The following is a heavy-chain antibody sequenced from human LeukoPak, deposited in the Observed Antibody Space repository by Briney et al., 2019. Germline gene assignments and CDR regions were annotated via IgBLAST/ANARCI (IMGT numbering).Heavy chain of an antibody. CDR2: INHSGST. J-gene: IGHJ5*02. CDR3: ARHYVWFGEGVWFDP. D-gene: IGHD3-10*01. V-gene: IGHV4-34*01. CDR1: GDSISDYY. Sequence: SETLSLTCTVSGDSISDYYWSWIRQPPGKGLEWIGEINHSGSTNYNPSLKSRVTISVDTSKNQFSLKLSSVTAADTAVYYCARHYVWFGEGVWFDPWGQGTLVTVSS.